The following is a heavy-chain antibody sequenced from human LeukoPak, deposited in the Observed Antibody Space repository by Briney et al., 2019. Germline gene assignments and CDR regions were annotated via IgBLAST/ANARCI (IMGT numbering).Heavy chain of an antibody. D-gene: IGHD3-16*01. J-gene: IGHJ5*02. CDR3: ARLHALGAEEFDP. Sequence: SETLSLTCTVSGGSISGHYWSWIRQSAGKGVEWLGYLHYTGSANYNPSLSSRITMSVDTPNNQFSLRLTSVTAADTAVYYCARLHALGAEEFDPWGQGALVTVSS. CDR2: LHYTGSA. V-gene: IGHV4-59*11. CDR1: GGSISGHY.